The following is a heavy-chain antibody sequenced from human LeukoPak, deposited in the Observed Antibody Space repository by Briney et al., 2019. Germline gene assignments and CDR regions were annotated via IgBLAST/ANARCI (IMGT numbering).Heavy chain of an antibody. V-gene: IGHV3-23*01. CDR2: ISGSGGST. CDR3: AKDIVLMMYANGFDY. Sequence: PGGSLRLSCAASGFTFNGYAMSWVRQAPGKGLEWVAAISGSGGSTDYADPVKGRFTISRDNSKNTLYMQMNSLRAEDTAVYYCAKDIVLMMYANGFDYWGQGTLVTVSS. D-gene: IGHD2-8*01. J-gene: IGHJ4*02. CDR1: GFTFNGYA.